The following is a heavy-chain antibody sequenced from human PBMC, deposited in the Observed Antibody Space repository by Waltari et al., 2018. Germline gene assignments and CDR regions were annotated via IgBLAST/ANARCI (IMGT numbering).Heavy chain of an antibody. CDR1: GFTINNNA. CDR3: ARWLGELLPLDF. D-gene: IGHD3-10*01. CDR2: TTASGVTT. J-gene: IGHJ4*02. Sequence: EVQLVESGGGLVQPGESLRLSCAASGFTINNNAINWVRQAHGKGREGVAATTASGVTTYYADFVKRRFSSSSDNSINTVYPEINNLRSEDTALYFCARWLGELLPLDFWGQGTMVTVSS. V-gene: IGHV3-23*04.